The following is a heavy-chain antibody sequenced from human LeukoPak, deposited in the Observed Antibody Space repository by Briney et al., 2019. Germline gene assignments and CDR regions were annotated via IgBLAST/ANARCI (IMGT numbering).Heavy chain of an antibody. V-gene: IGHV4-39*07. CDR1: GGSISSVGYY. J-gene: IGHJ4*02. Sequence: SETLSLTCTVSGGSISSVGYYWGWIRQPPGRGLEWIGTIYYSGSTYYNPSLKSRVTISVDKSKNQFSLKLSSVTAADTAVYYCARDVVPPVGATTLISDYWGQGTLVTVSS. D-gene: IGHD1-26*01. CDR2: IYYSGST. CDR3: ARDVVPPVGATTLISDY.